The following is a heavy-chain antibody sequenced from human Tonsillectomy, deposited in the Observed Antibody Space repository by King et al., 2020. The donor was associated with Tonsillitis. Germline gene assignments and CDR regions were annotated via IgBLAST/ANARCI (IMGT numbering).Heavy chain of an antibody. V-gene: IGHV3-30-3*01. CDR3: ARDGPLRTRGFYFDY. CDR1: GFTFSSYA. J-gene: IGHJ4*02. Sequence: VQLVESGGGVVQPGRSLRLSCAASGFTFSSYAMHWVRQAPGKGLEWVAVISYDGSNKYYADSVKGRFTISRDNSKNTLYLQMNSLRAEDTAVYYCARDGPLRTRGFYFDYWGQGTLVTVSS. D-gene: IGHD2-2*01. CDR2: ISYDGSNK.